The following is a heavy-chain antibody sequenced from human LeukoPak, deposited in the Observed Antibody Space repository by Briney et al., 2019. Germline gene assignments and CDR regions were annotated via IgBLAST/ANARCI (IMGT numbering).Heavy chain of an antibody. CDR3: ARIGCSSTSCYGNSVDP. J-gene: IGHJ5*02. CDR1: GYTFSNYG. Sequence: ASVKVSCKASGYTFSNYGFNWVRQAPGQGLEWMGWISTYNDNTLYAQKFQGRVTMTTDTSTTTAYMELRSLRSDDTAVYYCARIGCSSTSCYGNSVDPWGQGTLVTVSS. D-gene: IGHD2-2*01. CDR2: ISTYNDNT. V-gene: IGHV1-18*01.